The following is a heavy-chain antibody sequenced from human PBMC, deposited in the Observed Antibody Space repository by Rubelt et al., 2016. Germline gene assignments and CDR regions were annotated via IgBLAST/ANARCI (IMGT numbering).Heavy chain of an antibody. D-gene: IGHD1-26*01. CDR3: ARAVPIVGADYYYYYYYMDV. CDR1: GYTFTSYG. CDR2: ISAYNGNT. Sequence: GASVKVSCKASGYTFTSYGISWVRQAPGQGLEWMGWISAYNGNTNYAQELQGRVTMTTDTSTSTAYMELRSLRSDDTAVYYCARAVPIVGADYYYYYYYMDVWGKGTTVTVSS. J-gene: IGHJ6*03. V-gene: IGHV1-18*01.